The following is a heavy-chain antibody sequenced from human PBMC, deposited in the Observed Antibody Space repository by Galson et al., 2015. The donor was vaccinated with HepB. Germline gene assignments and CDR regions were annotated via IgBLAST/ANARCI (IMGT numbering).Heavy chain of an antibody. V-gene: IGHV3-53*01. D-gene: IGHD3-10*01. CDR2: IYSGGST. Sequence: SLRLYCAASGFTVGSYYMSWVRQAPGEGLEWVSVIYSGGSTYYADSVKGRFTISRDNSTNTLYLQMNSLRAEDTAVYYCAKVVWFGELIEKLDKEYYFDYWGQGTLVTVSS. CDR3: AKVVWFGELIEKLDKEYYFDY. J-gene: IGHJ4*02. CDR1: GFTVGSYY.